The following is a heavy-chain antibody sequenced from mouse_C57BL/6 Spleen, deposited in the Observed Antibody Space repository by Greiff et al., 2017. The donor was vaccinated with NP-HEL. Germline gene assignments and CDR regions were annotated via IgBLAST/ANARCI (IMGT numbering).Heavy chain of an antibody. CDR3: ARGQSKKVSWFAY. D-gene: IGHD1-3*01. V-gene: IGHV1-9*01. CDR2: ILPGSGST. J-gene: IGHJ3*01. CDR1: GYTFTGYW. Sequence: QVQLQQSGAELMKPGASVKLSCKATGYTFTGYWIEWVKQRPGHGLEWIGEILPGSGSTTYNEKIKGKATFTADTSSNTASMQLSSLTTEDSAIYYCARGQSKKVSWFAYWGQGTLVTVSA.